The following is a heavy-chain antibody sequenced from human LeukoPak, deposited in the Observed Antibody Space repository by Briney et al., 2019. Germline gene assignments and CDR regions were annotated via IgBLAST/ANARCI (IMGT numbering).Heavy chain of an antibody. CDR2: IKYDGSEK. D-gene: IGHD3-16*01. CDR3: AKDALYVWGSYSDY. CDR1: GFTFSSYW. V-gene: IGHV3-7*03. Sequence: GGSLRLSCVASGFTFSSYWMSWVRQAPGKGLEWVANIKYDGSEKYYVDSVKGRFTISRDNAKNSLYLQMNSLRAEDTAVYYCAKDALYVWGSYSDYWGQGTLVTVSS. J-gene: IGHJ4*02.